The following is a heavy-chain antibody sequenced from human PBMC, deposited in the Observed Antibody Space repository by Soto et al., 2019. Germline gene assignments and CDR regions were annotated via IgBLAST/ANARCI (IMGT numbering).Heavy chain of an antibody. CDR3: ARYLEFYGVDV. CDR1: GYSFARYG. D-gene: IGHD1-1*01. Sequence: GASVKVSCKTSGYSFARYGVSWVRQAPGQGLEWLGWISGFNGKTEYSQTLRDRVTLTTDTSTGTAYLELRRLKSDDTAVYYCARYLEFYGVDVWGQGTTVTVSS. CDR2: ISGFNGKT. V-gene: IGHV1-18*01. J-gene: IGHJ6*02.